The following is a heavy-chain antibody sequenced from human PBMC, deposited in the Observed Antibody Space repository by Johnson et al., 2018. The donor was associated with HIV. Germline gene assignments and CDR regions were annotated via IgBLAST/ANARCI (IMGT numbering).Heavy chain of an antibody. D-gene: IGHD3-22*01. J-gene: IGHJ3*02. V-gene: IGHV3-66*02. CDR2: IYSGGGT. CDR1: GFTVSSNY. Sequence: VQLVESGGGLVQPGGSLRLSCAASGFTVSSNYMSWVRQAPGMGLQWVAGIYSGGGTQYADSVKGRFAISRDNSKNTLYLQMRSLRVDDTAVYYCARDFNVAYYYDSSGFDAFDIWGQGTMVTVSS. CDR3: ARDFNVAYYYDSSGFDAFDI.